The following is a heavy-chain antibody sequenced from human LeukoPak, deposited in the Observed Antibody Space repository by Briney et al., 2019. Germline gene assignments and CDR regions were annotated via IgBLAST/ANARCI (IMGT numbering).Heavy chain of an antibody. Sequence: ASVTVSCTSFGYTFTIYYMHWVRQAPGQGLEWMGIIHPSAGSTSYAQQFQGRITMTRDTSTSTVYMELSSLRSEDTAVYYCAGDGRATMGLGFDCWGQGALVTVSS. CDR2: IHPSAGST. D-gene: IGHD3-10*01. V-gene: IGHV1-46*01. CDR3: AGDGRATMGLGFDC. J-gene: IGHJ4*02. CDR1: GYTFTIYY.